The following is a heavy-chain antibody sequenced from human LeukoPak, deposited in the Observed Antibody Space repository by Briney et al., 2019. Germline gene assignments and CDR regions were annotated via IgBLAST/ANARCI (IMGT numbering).Heavy chain of an antibody. Sequence: PGGSLRLSCAASGFTFSSYWMSWVRQAPGKGLEWVANIKQDGSEKYYVDSVKGRFTISRDNAKNSLYLQMNSLRAEDTAVYYCARVLRYFDWLREVYYFDYWGQGTLVTVSS. D-gene: IGHD3-9*01. CDR2: IKQDGSEK. J-gene: IGHJ4*02. CDR3: ARVLRYFDWLREVYYFDY. V-gene: IGHV3-7*01. CDR1: GFTFSSYW.